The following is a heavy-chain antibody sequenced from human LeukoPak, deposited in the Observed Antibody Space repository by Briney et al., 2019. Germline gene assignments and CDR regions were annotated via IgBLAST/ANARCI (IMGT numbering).Heavy chain of an antibody. CDR1: GFTFSSYS. J-gene: IGHJ3*02. CDR2: ISSSSSYI. CDR3: ARESQTPATGEAPGLYVDAFDI. Sequence: GGSLRLSCAASGFTFSSYSMNWVRQAPGKGLEWVSSISSSSSYIYYADSVKGRFTISRDNAKKSMYLEMNSLRAEDTAVYYCARESQTPATGEAPGLYVDAFDIWGQGTMVTVSS. V-gene: IGHV3-21*01. D-gene: IGHD7-27*01.